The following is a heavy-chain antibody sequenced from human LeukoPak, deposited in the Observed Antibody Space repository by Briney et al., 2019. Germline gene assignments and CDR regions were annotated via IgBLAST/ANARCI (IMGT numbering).Heavy chain of an antibody. D-gene: IGHD6-19*01. CDR3: ARDASRGSSGWFTPSGFYYFDY. Sequence: GSLRLSCAASGFTFSSYSMNWVRQAPGKGLERVSSISSSSSYIYYADSVKGRFTISRDNAKNSLYLQMNSLRAEDTAVYYCARDASRGSSGWFTPSGFYYFDYWGQGTLVTVSS. V-gene: IGHV3-21*01. CDR2: ISSSSSYI. J-gene: IGHJ4*02. CDR1: GFTFSSYS.